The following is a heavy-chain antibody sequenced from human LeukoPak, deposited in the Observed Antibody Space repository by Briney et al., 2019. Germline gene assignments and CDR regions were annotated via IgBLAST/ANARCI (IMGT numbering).Heavy chain of an antibody. CDR3: ARDQGGGSFDY. Sequence: KTSETLSLTCTVSSGSISSSSYYWGWIRQPPGKGLEWIGSIYYSGSTYYNPSLKSRVTISVDTSKNQISLKLSSVTAADTAVYYCARDQGGGSFDYWGQGTLVTVSS. D-gene: IGHD1-26*01. V-gene: IGHV4-39*07. J-gene: IGHJ4*02. CDR1: SGSISSSSYY. CDR2: IYYSGST.